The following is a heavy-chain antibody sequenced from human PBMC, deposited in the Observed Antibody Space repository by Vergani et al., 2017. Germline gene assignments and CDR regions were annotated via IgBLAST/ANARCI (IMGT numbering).Heavy chain of an antibody. CDR3: ARDVTTYCGGDCANDAFDI. CDR1: GGTFSSYA. Sequence: QVQLVQSGAEVKKPGSSVKVSCKASGGTFSSYAISWVRQAPGQGLEWMGGIIPIFGTANYAQKFQGRVTMTTDTSTSTAYMELRSLRSDDTAVYYCARDVTTYCGGDCANDAFDIWGQGTMVTVSS. J-gene: IGHJ3*02. D-gene: IGHD2-21*02. V-gene: IGHV1-69*05. CDR2: IIPIFGTA.